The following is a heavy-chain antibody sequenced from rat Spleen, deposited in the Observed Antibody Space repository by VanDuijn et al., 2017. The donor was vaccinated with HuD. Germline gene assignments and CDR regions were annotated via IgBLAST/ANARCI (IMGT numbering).Heavy chain of an antibody. V-gene: IGHV5-29*01. CDR2: ISSDGSST. Sequence: EVQLVESGGGLVQPGRSLKLSCAASRFTFSNYDMAWVRQAPAKGLEWVATISSDGSSTYYRDSVKGRFTISRDNAKRTLFLQMDSLRSDDTATYYCARRHYGYTDYFDYWGQGVMVTVSS. D-gene: IGHD1-9*01. CDR1: RFTFSNYD. J-gene: IGHJ2*01. CDR3: ARRHYGYTDYFDY.